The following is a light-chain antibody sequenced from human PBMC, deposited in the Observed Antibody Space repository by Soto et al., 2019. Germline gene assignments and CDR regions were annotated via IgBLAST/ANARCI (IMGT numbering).Light chain of an antibody. J-gene: IGLJ1*01. CDR3: CSYASGSIYV. CDR2: EVG. Sequence: QSALTQPASVSGSPGQSISISCTGTSSDVGAFNYVSWYLQYPGKAPKLMIYEVGNRPSGVSNRFSGSKSGNTASLTISGLQAEDEADYYCCSYASGSIYVFGPGTKVTV. V-gene: IGLV2-14*01. CDR1: SSDVGAFNY.